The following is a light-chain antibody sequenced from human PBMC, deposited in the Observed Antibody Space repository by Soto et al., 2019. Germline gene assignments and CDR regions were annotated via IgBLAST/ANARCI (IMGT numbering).Light chain of an antibody. CDR3: TSYRSGNTLV. J-gene: IGLJ3*02. Sequence: QSALTQPPSVSGSPGQSVTISCSGTSSDVGTYNRVSWYQQPPGTAPKLIIYEVSYRPSGVPDRFSGSKSGNAASLTNSGLQAEDEADYYCTSYRSGNTLVFGGGTKLTVL. CDR1: SSDVGTYNR. V-gene: IGLV2-18*02. CDR2: EVS.